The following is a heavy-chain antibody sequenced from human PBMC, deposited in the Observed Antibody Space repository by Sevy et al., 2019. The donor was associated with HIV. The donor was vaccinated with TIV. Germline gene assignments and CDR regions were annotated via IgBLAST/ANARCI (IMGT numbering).Heavy chain of an antibody. CDR2: IYSGGST. D-gene: IGHD6-13*01. V-gene: IGHV3-53*01. CDR3: AREFAAAGTFYYYYMDV. Sequence: GGSLRLSCAASGFSVSSNCMSWVRQAPGKGLEWVSVIYSGGSTYYADSVKGRFTISRDNSKNTLYLQMNSLRAEDTAVYYCAREFAAAGTFYYYYMDVWGKGTTVTVSS. CDR1: GFSVSSNC. J-gene: IGHJ6*03.